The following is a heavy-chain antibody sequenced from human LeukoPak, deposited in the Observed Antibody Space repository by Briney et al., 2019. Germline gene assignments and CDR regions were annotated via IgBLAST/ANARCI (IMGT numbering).Heavy chain of an antibody. D-gene: IGHD2-15*01. V-gene: IGHV4-38-2*02. CDR1: GYSISSGYY. J-gene: IGHJ3*02. Sequence: PSETLSLTCTVSGYSISSGYYWGWIRQPPGKGLEWIGSIYHSGSTYYNPSLKSRVTISVDTSKNQFSLKLSSVTAADTAVYYCARDRAPCSGGSCYPDAFDIWGQGTMVTVSS. CDR3: ARDRAPCSGGSCYPDAFDI. CDR2: IYHSGST.